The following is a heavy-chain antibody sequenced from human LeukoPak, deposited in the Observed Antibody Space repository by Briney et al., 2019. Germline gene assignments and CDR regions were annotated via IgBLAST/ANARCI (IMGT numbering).Heavy chain of an antibody. CDR1: GGSISSYY. Sequence: RPSETLSLTCTVSGGSISSYYWRWIRQPPGKGLGWVGYIYYSGSTNYNPSLKSRVTISVDTSKNQFSLKLSSVTAADTAVYYCARESISHFGARPPNAFDIWGQGTMVTVSS. V-gene: IGHV4-59*01. D-gene: IGHD6-6*01. CDR3: ARESISHFGARPPNAFDI. CDR2: IYYSGST. J-gene: IGHJ3*02.